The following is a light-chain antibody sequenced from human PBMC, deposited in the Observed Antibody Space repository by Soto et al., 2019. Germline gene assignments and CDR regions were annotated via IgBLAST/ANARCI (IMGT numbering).Light chain of an antibody. J-gene: IGKJ2*01. Sequence: EIVMTQSPATLSVSPGERDTLSCRASQSVSSNLAWYQQKPGQAPRLLIYGASTRATGIPARFSGSGSGTEFTLTSSSLQSEDFAGYYCQQYNNWPPMYTVGQGTKLEIK. CDR2: GAS. CDR3: QQYNNWPPMYT. CDR1: QSVSSN. V-gene: IGKV3-15*01.